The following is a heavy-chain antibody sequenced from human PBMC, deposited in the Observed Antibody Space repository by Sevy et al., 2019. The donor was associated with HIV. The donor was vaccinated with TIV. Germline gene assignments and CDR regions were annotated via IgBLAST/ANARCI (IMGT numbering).Heavy chain of an antibody. V-gene: IGHV3-11*06. D-gene: IGHD5-18*01. Sequence: GGSLRLSCSASGFTFSDYYMSWIRQAPGKGLEWVSYISTSSTYTNHADSVKGRFTISRDSANNSLYLQMNSLRAEDTAVYFCARVRYKYGSYYFDYWGQGTLVTVSS. J-gene: IGHJ4*02. CDR2: ISTSSTYT. CDR3: ARVRYKYGSYYFDY. CDR1: GFTFSDYY.